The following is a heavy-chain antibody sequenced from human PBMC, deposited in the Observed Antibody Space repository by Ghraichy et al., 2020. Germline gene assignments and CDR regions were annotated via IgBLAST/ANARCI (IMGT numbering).Heavy chain of an antibody. J-gene: IGHJ4*02. CDR3: VKGARWELLPAHFDY. CDR1: GFTFSNYA. D-gene: IGHD4-23*01. V-gene: IGHV3-64D*06. CDR2: ISSSADRT. Sequence: GSLRLSCSASGFTFSNYAMNWVHQAPGKGLGCVSTISSSADRTYYADSVKGRFTISRDNSKNTLSLQMSSLRPEDTAVYFCVKGARWELLPAHFDYWGQGSLVTVYS.